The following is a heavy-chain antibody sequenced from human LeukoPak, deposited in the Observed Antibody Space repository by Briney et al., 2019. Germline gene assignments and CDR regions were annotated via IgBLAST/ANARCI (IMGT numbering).Heavy chain of an antibody. Sequence: PSETLSLTCTVSGGSISYYYWSWIRQPPGKGLELIGYFYYSGSINYYPSPKSRVTISVDTSKNQSSLKLTSVTAADTAVYYCARVWSSRKAFDIWGQGTMVTVSS. D-gene: IGHD3-16*01. CDR3: ARVWSSRKAFDI. J-gene: IGHJ3*02. CDR1: GGSISYYY. CDR2: FYYSGSI. V-gene: IGHV4-59*01.